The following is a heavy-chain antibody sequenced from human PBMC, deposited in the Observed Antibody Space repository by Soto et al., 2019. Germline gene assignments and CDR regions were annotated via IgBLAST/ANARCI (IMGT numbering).Heavy chain of an antibody. CDR1: GGSISSGGYY. D-gene: IGHD3-3*01. V-gene: IGHV4-31*03. CDR2: IYYSGST. J-gene: IGHJ4*02. CDR3: ASRYYDFWSGYFDY. Sequence: PSETLSLTCTVSGGSISSGGYYWSLIRQHPGKGLEWIGYIYYSGSTYYNPSLKSRVTISVDTSKNQFSLKLSSVTAADTAVYYCASRYYDFWSGYFDYWGQGTLVTVSS.